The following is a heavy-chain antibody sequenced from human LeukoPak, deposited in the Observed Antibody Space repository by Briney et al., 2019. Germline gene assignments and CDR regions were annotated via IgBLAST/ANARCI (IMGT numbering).Heavy chain of an antibody. CDR2: IYYSGST. J-gene: IGHJ4*02. CDR1: GGSISSYY. CDR3: ARDAESATSTNDY. Sequence: PSETLSLTCTVSGGSISSYYWSWIRQPPGKGLEWIGYIYYSGSTNYNPSLKSRVTISVDTSKNQFSLKLSSVTAADTAVYYCARDAESATSTNDYWGQGTLVTVSS. V-gene: IGHV4-59*01. D-gene: IGHD2-15*01.